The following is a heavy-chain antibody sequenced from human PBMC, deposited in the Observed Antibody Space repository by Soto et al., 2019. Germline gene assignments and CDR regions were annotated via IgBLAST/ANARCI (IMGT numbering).Heavy chain of an antibody. CDR2: VYYSGTT. CDR1: GGSIGSYY. CDR3: ARHYGYTYGPDY. V-gene: IGHV4-59*01. Sequence: SGTLSLTCTVSGGSIGSYYWSWIRQPPGKGLEWIGHVYYSGTTNYNPSLESRVTISVDASQNQFSLRLTSVTAADTAVYYCARHYGYTYGPDYWGQGAQVTVSS. J-gene: IGHJ4*02. D-gene: IGHD5-18*01.